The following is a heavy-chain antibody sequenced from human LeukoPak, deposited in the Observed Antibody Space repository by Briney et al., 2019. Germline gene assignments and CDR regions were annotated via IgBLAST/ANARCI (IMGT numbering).Heavy chain of an antibody. V-gene: IGHV3-48*01. J-gene: IGHJ4*02. Sequence: GGSLRLSCTASGFPFIEYSMNGVRQAPGKGLEWISYIGIDSGNTKYADSVRGRFTISADKAKNSLYLQMNSLRVEDTAVYYCARDHNYAFDNWGQGTLVSVAS. D-gene: IGHD1-1*01. CDR1: GFPFIEYS. CDR3: ARDHNYAFDN. CDR2: IGIDSGNT.